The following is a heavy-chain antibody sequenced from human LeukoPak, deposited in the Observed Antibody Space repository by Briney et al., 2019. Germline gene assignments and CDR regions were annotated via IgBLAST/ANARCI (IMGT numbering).Heavy chain of an antibody. J-gene: IGHJ4*02. V-gene: IGHV3-53*01. CDR3: GTTPLSATWNY. Sequence: PGGSLRLSCAASGVTVSSNYMSWVRQAPGKGLGWVSVTDRGGSTYYADPVKGRFTISRDNSENTLYLQMDSLSTEDTAVSYCGTTPLSATWNYWGQGTLVTASS. CDR1: GVTVSSNY. D-gene: IGHD3-16*02. CDR2: TDRGGST.